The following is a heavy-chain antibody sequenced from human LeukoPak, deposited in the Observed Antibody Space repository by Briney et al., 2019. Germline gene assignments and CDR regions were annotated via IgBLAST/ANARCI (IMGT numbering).Heavy chain of an antibody. CDR3: ARDPVVAATSMQDWYFDR. CDR2: NYTSGST. D-gene: IGHD2-15*01. Sequence: SETLSLTCTVFGGSIRSGSYYWSWIPQPAGKGLEWIGRNYTSGSTNYNPSLKSPIPISVDTSKNQFSLELSSVTAADPAVFYWARDPVVAATSMQDWYFDRWGRGTLVTVSS. J-gene: IGHJ2*01. CDR1: GGSIRSGSYY. V-gene: IGHV4-61*02.